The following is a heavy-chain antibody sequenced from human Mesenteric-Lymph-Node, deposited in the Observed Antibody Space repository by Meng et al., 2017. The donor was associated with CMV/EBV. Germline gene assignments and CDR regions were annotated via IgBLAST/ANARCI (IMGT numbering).Heavy chain of an antibody. V-gene: IGHV3-9*01. CDR3: AKSISPSGSYAAMLEGYFDY. CDR1: GFTFDDYA. J-gene: IGHJ4*02. CDR2: ISWNSGSI. Sequence: SLKISCAASGFTFDDYAMHWVRQAPGKGLEWVSGISWNSGSIGYADSVKGRFTISRDNAKNSLYLQMNSLRAEDTALYYCAKSISPSGSYAAMLEGYFDYWGQGTLVTVSS. D-gene: IGHD5-18*01.